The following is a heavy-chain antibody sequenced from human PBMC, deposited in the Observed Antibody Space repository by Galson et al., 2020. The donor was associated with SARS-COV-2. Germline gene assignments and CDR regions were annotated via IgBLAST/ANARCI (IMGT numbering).Heavy chain of an antibody. V-gene: IGHV4-39*01. Sequence: SETLSLTCTVSGDSISSNTYYWGWIRQPPGKGLEWIGSIHYSGNTFYNPSLKSRVTISVDTSKIHFSLKLSSVTAADTAVYYCARQYYGSGSYYNRYFDFWGLGTLVTVSS. J-gene: IGHJ4*02. CDR2: IHYSGNT. CDR1: GDSISSNTYY. D-gene: IGHD3-10*01. CDR3: ARQYYGSGSYYNRYFDF.